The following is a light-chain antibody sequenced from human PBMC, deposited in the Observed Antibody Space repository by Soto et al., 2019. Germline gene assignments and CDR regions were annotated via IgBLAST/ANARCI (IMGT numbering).Light chain of an antibody. CDR3: PVYGSSPFS. Sequence: IMLSQSPGTLSLYPGERATLSCRASEGVSSSYLAWYQQKPGQAPRLLIYGASSSATGIPDRFSGSGSGTDFTLTISSLEPEDGIGYCSPVYGSSPFSFAAVTKVDI. CDR1: EGVSSSY. V-gene: IGKV3-20*01. CDR2: GAS. J-gene: IGKJ3*01.